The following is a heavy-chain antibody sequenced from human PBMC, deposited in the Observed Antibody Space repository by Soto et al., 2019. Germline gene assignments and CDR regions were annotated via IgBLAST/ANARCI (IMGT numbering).Heavy chain of an antibody. CDR2: ISGSGGAT. J-gene: IGHJ2*01. CDR1: GFTFSSYA. D-gene: IGHD3-10*01. V-gene: IGHV3-23*01. CDR3: AKDLGPPVRSHYPYWYFDV. Sequence: EVQLLESGGGLVQPGGSLSLSCAASGFTFSSYAMSWVRQTPGKGLEWVAGISGSGGATYYADSVKGRLTISRDNSQHTLEPQMDRLRAEDTAVYYCAKDLGPPVRSHYPYWYFDVWGRGTLVTVSS.